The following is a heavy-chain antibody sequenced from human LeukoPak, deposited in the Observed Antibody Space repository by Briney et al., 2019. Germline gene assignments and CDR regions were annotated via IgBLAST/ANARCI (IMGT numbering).Heavy chain of an antibody. CDR3: TTVAMEDWYFDL. J-gene: IGHJ2*01. V-gene: IGHV3-48*02. CDR2: ISSSGSTI. Sequence: GGSLRLSCVASGFIFRSYSMNWVRQAPGKGLEWVSYISSSGSTIYYADAVKGRFTISRDNAKNSLYLQMSSLRDEDTAVYYCTTVAMEDWYFDLWGRGTLVTVSS. CDR1: GFIFRSYS. D-gene: IGHD5-18*01.